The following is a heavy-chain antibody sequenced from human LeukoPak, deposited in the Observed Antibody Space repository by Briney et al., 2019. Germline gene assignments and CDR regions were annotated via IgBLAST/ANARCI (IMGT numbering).Heavy chain of an antibody. CDR3: ARGKAAAGFAWFDP. D-gene: IGHD6-13*01. CDR1: GGSFSGYY. J-gene: IGHJ5*02. V-gene: IGHV4-34*01. Sequence: SETLSLTCAAYGGSFSGYYWSWIRQPPGKGLEWIGEINHSGSTNYNPSLKSRVTISVDTSKNQFSLKLSSVTAADTAVYYCARGKAAAGFAWFDPWGQGTLVTVSS. CDR2: INHSGST.